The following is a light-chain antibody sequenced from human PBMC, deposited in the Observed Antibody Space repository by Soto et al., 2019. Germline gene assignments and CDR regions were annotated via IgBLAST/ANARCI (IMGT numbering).Light chain of an antibody. CDR1: QGISSS. V-gene: IGKV1-39*01. J-gene: IGKJ2*01. CDR3: TESYNSPLFT. Sequence: DIQLTQSPSSLSASVGDRVTITCRASQGISSSLNWYQHKPGEAPKLLLYAASSLQRGVPSRFSGSGSGTEYTLTISSLHPEDFATYYCTESYNSPLFTFGQWTKMEFK. CDR2: AAS.